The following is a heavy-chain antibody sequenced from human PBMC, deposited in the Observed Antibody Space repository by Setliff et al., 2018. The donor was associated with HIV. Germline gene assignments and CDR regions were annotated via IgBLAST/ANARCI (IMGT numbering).Heavy chain of an antibody. J-gene: IGHJ5*02. CDR2: IHTTGST. V-gene: IGHV4-61*09. CDR3: AKRTFGSGRFDP. Sequence: SETLSLTCSVSGDSISSGSYYWSWIRLPAGKGLEWIGQIHTTGSTNYNPSLKSRVTISIDTSKNQFSLKLNSVTAPDTAVYYCAKRTFGSGRFDPWGQGTLVTVSS. CDR1: GDSISSGSYY. D-gene: IGHD3-16*01.